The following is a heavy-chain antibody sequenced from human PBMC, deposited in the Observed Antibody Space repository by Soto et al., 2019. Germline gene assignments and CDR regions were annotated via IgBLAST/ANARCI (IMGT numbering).Heavy chain of an antibody. D-gene: IGHD3-10*01. V-gene: IGHV1-69*13. Sequence: SVKVSCKASGGTFSSYAISWVRQAPGQGLEWMGGIIPIFGTANYAQTFQGRVTITADESTSTAYMELSSLRSEDTAVYYCARGGSMVRGEYYYYYGMDVWGQGTTVTVSS. CDR1: GGTFSSYA. CDR3: ARGGSMVRGEYYYYYGMDV. CDR2: IIPIFGTA. J-gene: IGHJ6*02.